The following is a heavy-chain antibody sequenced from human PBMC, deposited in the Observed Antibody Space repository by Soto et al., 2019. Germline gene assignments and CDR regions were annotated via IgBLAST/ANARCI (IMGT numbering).Heavy chain of an antibody. J-gene: IGHJ4*02. V-gene: IGHV4-31*03. CDR2: IYYSGST. D-gene: IGHD2-21*01. CDR3: ARDLLAGYFDY. CDR1: CGSISSGGYY. Sequence: PSETLSLTCTVSCGSISSGGYYWSWIRQHPGKGLEWIGYIYYSGSTYYNPSLKSRVTISVDTSKNQFSLKLSSVTAADTAVYYCARDLLAGYFDYWGQGTLVTVSS.